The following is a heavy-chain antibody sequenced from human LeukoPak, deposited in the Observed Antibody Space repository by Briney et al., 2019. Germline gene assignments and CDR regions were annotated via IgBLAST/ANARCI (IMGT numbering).Heavy chain of an antibody. D-gene: IGHD2-2*01. V-gene: IGHV3-21*01. CDR1: GFTFSSYS. CDR2: ISSSSSYI. CDR3: AREIKLCSSTSCYAFDI. J-gene: IGHJ3*02. Sequence: GGPLRLSCAASGFTFSSYSMNWVRQAPGKRLEWVSSISSSSSYIYYADSVKGRFTISRDNAKNSLYLQMNSLRAEDTAVYYCAREIKLCSSTSCYAFDIWGQGTMVTVSS.